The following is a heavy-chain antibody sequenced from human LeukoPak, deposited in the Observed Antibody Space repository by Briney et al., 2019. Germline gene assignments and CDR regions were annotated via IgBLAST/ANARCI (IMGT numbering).Heavy chain of an antibody. CDR1: GYTFTSYG. V-gene: IGHV1-18*01. CDR3: ARDSITMVRGVIITSWFDP. Sequence: ASVKVSCKASGYTFTSYGISWVRQAPGQGLEWMGWISAYNGNTNYAQKLQGRVTMTTDTSTSTAYMELRSLRSGDTAVYYCARDSITMVRGVIITSWFDPWGQGTLVTVSS. D-gene: IGHD3-10*01. J-gene: IGHJ5*02. CDR2: ISAYNGNT.